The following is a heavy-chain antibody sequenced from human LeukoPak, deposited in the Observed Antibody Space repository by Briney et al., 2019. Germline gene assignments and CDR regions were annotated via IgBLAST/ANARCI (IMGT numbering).Heavy chain of an antibody. J-gene: IGHJ4*02. CDR1: GFTVSSNY. CDR3: AREVRGGNSFDY. D-gene: IGHD3-10*01. V-gene: IGHV3-66*01. CDR2: IYSGGST. Sequence: SGGSLRLSCAASGFTVSSNYMSWVRQAPGKGLEWVSLIYSGGSTYYADSVKGRFIISRDSSKNTLYLQMNSLRAEDTAVYYCAREVRGGNSFDYWGQGTLVTVSS.